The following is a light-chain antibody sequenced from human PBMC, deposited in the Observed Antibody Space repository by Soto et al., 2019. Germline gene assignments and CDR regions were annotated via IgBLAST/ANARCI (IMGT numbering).Light chain of an antibody. Sequence: QSALTQPPSVSGSPGQSVTIPCTGTSSDIGIYNRVSWYRQSPGTAPRLLIYEVSHRPSGVPGRFSGSKSGSTASLTISGLRPEDEADYYCSSYTTTSSVIFGGGTKVTVL. CDR3: SSYTTTSSVI. J-gene: IGLJ2*01. CDR1: SSDIGIYNR. CDR2: EVS. V-gene: IGLV2-18*02.